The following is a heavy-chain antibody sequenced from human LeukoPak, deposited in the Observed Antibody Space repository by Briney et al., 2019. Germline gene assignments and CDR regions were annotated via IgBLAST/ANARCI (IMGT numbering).Heavy chain of an antibody. CDR1: GGSFSGHY. D-gene: IGHD1-26*01. V-gene: IGHV4-34*01. J-gene: IGHJ6*03. Sequence: SETLSLTCAVYGGSFSGHYWSWIRQPPGKGLEWIGEINHSGSTNYNPSLKSRVTISVDTSKNQFSLKLSSVTAADTAVYYCARVGRIGSGYYYYYYMDVWGKGTTVTVSS. CDR2: INHSGST. CDR3: ARVGRIGSGYYYYYYMDV.